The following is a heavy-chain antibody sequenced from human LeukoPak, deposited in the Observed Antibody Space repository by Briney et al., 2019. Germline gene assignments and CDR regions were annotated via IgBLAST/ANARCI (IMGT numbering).Heavy chain of an antibody. CDR1: GFTVSSNY. Sequence: PGGSLRLSCAASGFTVSSNYMSWVRQAPGKGLEWGSVIYSGGSTYYADSVKGRFTISRENSKNTLYLQMNSRRGEDTAVYYCAATMVRGVICDYYYYMDVWGKGTTVTVSS. J-gene: IGHJ6*03. V-gene: IGHV3-53*01. CDR3: AATMVRGVICDYYYYMDV. CDR2: IYSGGST. D-gene: IGHD3-10*01.